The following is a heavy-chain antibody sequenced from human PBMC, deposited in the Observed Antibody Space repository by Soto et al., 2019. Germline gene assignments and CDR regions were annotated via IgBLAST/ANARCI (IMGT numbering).Heavy chain of an antibody. CDR2: IIPILETA. CDR1: GGTFGRYT. J-gene: IGHJ6*04. D-gene: IGHD1-26*01. Sequence: QVQLVQSGAEVKKPGSSVKVSCKASGGTFGRYTLSWVRQAPGHGLEWMGWIIPILETANYARRFQGRLTITSDTSTGTAYMDLSGLKSDYTGVYYCARGGKLVGDLDVWGKGTPVTFSS. CDR3: ARGGKLVGDLDV. V-gene: IGHV1-69*08.